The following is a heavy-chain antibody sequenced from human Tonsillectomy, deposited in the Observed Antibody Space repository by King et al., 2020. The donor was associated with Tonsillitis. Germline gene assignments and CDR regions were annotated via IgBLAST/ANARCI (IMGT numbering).Heavy chain of an antibody. CDR1: GFTFSSYS. J-gene: IGHJ6*02. Sequence: VQLVESGGGLVQPGGSLRLSCAASGFTFSSYSMNWVRQAPGKGLEWVSYVSSSSSTIHYADLVKGRFTISRDKAKNSLYLQMNSLRAEDTAVYFCARDTILSLGSYYYDGMDVWGQGTTVTVSS. CDR2: VSSSSSTI. CDR3: ARDTILSLGSYYYDGMDV. D-gene: IGHD3-9*01. V-gene: IGHV3-48*01.